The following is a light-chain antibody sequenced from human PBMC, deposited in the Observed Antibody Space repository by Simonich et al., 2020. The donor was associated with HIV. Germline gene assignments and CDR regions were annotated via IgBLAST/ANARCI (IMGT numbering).Light chain of an antibody. CDR2: GAS. CDR1: QRVSSN. Sequence: EIVMTQSPATLSVSPGERATLSCRASQRVSSNLAWYQQKPGQAPRLLIYGASTRATGIPAMCSGSGSGTEFTLTISSLQSEDFAVYYCQQYNNWPPWTFGQGTKVEIK. J-gene: IGKJ1*01. CDR3: QQYNNWPPWT. V-gene: IGKV3-15*01.